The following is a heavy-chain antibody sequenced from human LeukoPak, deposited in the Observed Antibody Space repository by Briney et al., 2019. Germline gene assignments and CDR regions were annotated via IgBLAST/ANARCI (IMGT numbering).Heavy chain of an antibody. CDR3: AKAAGGKTFGEVIVSTHRPNIDY. CDR1: GFTFSSYA. V-gene: IGHV3-30*02. J-gene: IGHJ4*02. D-gene: IGHD3-16*02. Sequence: GRSLRLSCAASGFTFSSYAMHWVRQAPGKGLEWVAFIRYDGNNKYYADSVKGRFTISRDNSKNTLYLQMNSLRAEDTAVYYCAKAAGGKTFGEVIVSTHRPNIDYWGQGTLVTVSS. CDR2: IRYDGNNK.